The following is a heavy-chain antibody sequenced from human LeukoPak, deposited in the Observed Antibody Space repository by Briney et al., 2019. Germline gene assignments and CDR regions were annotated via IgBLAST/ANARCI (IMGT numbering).Heavy chain of an antibody. Sequence: SVKVSCKASGGTFSSYAISWVRQAPGQGLEWMGGIIPIFGTANYAQKFQGRVTITVDESTSTAYMELSSLRSEDTAVYYCASRSGRWYINAFDIWGQGTMVTVSS. CDR3: ASRSGRWYINAFDI. V-gene: IGHV1-69*13. J-gene: IGHJ3*02. CDR1: GGTFSSYA. D-gene: IGHD6-13*01. CDR2: IIPIFGTA.